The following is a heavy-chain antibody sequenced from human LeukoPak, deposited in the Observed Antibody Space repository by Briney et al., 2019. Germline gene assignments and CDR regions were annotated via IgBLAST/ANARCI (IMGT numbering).Heavy chain of an antibody. CDR2: ISGSGGST. Sequence: GGSLRLSCAASRFTFSSYAMSWVRQAPGKGLEWVSVISGSGGSTYYADSVKGRFTISRDNSKNTLYLQMNSLRAEDTAVYYCAKAHGPYCSGGSCHCNYWGQGTLVTVSS. CDR1: RFTFSSYA. D-gene: IGHD2-15*01. CDR3: AKAHGPYCSGGSCHCNY. V-gene: IGHV3-23*01. J-gene: IGHJ4*02.